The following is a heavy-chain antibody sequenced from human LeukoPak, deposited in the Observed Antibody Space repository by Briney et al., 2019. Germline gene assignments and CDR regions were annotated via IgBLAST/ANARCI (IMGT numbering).Heavy chain of an antibody. D-gene: IGHD3-22*01. V-gene: IGHV3-48*03. CDR3: ARDSHKFDSSGYYPDAFDI. CDR2: ISSSGSSI. CDR1: GLTFSSYE. J-gene: IGHJ3*02. Sequence: QPGGSLRLSCAAPGLTFSSYEMNWVRQAPGKGLEWVSYISSSGSSIYYADSVKGRFTISRDNAKKSLYLQMHSLRAEDTAVYYCARDSHKFDSSGYYPDAFDIWGQGTMVTVSS.